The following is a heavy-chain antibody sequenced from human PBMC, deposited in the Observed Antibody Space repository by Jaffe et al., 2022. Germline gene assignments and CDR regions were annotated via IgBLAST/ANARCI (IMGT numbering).Heavy chain of an antibody. CDR2: ISSSGSTI. J-gene: IGHJ4*02. V-gene: IGHV3-48*03. CDR1: GFTFSSYE. D-gene: IGHD6-19*01. CDR3: ARGYSGSGWYIY. Sequence: EVQLVESGGGLVQPGGSLRLSCAASGFTFSSYEMNWVRQAPGKGLEWVSYISSSGSTIYYADSVKGRFTISRDNAKNSLYLQMNSLRAEDTAVYYCARGYSGSGWYIYWGQGTLVTVSS.